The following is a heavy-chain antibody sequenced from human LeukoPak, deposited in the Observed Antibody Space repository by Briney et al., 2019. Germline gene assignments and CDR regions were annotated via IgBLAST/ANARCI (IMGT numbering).Heavy chain of an antibody. CDR1: GFAVSSKY. CDR3: ARGSYGVGY. Sequence: PGGSLRLSCAASGFAVSSKYMNWVRQAPGKGLEWIGEINHSGSTNYNPSLKSRVTISVDTSKNQFSLKLSSVTAADTAVYYCARGSYGVGYWGQGTLVTVSS. J-gene: IGHJ4*02. CDR2: INHSGST. V-gene: IGHV4-34*01. D-gene: IGHD3-10*01.